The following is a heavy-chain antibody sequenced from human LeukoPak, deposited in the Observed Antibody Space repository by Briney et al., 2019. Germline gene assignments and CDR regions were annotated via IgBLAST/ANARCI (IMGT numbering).Heavy chain of an antibody. J-gene: IGHJ4*02. Sequence: GESLKISYKGSGYSFTSYWIGWVRQMPGKGLEWMGIINPGDSDTRYSPSFQGQVTISVDTSISTAFLYWSSLKASDTAMYYCARHASYYGSGSYYLDFWGQGTLVTVSS. CDR3: ARHASYYGSGSYYLDF. V-gene: IGHV5-51*01. D-gene: IGHD3-10*01. CDR2: INPGDSDT. CDR1: GYSFTSYW.